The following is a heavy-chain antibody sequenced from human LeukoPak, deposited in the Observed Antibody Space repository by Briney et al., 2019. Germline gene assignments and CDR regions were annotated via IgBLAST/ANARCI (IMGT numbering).Heavy chain of an antibody. CDR1: GGSISSGDYY. D-gene: IGHD6-13*01. CDR2: IYYSGST. J-gene: IGHJ4*02. V-gene: IGHV4-30-4*08. CDR3: ARGWYSSSWYVDQFDY. Sequence: SQTLSLTCTVSGGSISSGDYYWSWICQPPGKGLEWIGYIYYSGSTYYNPSLKSRVTISVDTSKNQFSLKLSSVTAADTAVYYCARGWYSSSWYVDQFDYWGQGTLVTVSS.